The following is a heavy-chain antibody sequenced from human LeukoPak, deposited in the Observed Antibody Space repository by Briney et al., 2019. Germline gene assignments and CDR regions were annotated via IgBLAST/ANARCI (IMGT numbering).Heavy chain of an antibody. Sequence: GGSLRLSCVPSGFTLSSYEMNWVRPAPGGGLEWVSYIISSGSTIYYADSVKGRFTISRDNAKNSLYLQMNSLRAEDTAVYYCARESGWFGELPFSWGQGTLVTVSS. V-gene: IGHV3-48*03. D-gene: IGHD3-10*01. CDR1: GFTLSSYE. J-gene: IGHJ5*02. CDR3: ARESGWFGELPFS. CDR2: IISSGSTI.